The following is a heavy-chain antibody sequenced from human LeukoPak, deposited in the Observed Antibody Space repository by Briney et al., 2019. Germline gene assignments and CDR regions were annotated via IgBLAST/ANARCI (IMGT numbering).Heavy chain of an antibody. CDR3: ARLTTFLTTYYPTP. V-gene: IGHV4-59*08. CDR2: IFSSGST. Sequence: KSSETLSLTCTVPGGSITGYYWSWIRQPPGKGLEWVGYIFSSGSTNYNRSLKSRVTISLDTSKSQFSLKLISVTASDTAVYYCARLTTFLTTYYPTPWGQGTLVTVSS. D-gene: IGHD2/OR15-2a*01. CDR1: GGSITGYY. J-gene: IGHJ5*02.